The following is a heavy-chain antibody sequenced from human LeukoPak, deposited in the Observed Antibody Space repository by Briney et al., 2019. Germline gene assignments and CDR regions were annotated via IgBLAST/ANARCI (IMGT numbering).Heavy chain of an antibody. CDR3: AGSPRSGAGYYYYYYYMDV. CDR2: INPNSGGT. Sequence: WASAKVSCKASGYTFTGYYMHWVRQAPGQGLEWMGWINPNSGGTNYAQKFQGRVTMTRDTSISTAYMELSRLRSDDTAVYYCAGSPRSGAGYYYYYYYMDVWGKGTTVTVSS. J-gene: IGHJ6*03. D-gene: IGHD1-26*01. CDR1: GYTFTGYY. V-gene: IGHV1-2*02.